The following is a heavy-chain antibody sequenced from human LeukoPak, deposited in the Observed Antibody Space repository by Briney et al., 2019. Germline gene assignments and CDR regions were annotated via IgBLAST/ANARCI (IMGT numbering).Heavy chain of an antibody. CDR3: ARGIVVVPAATRDDAFDI. CDR2: INPNSGGT. Sequence: ASVKVSCKASGYTFTGYYMHWVRQAPGQGLEWMGWINPNSGGTNYAQKFQGRVTMTRDTSISTAYMELSRLRSDDTAVYYCARGIVVVPAATRDDAFDIWGQGTMVTVSS. V-gene: IGHV1-2*02. D-gene: IGHD2-2*01. CDR1: GYTFTGYY. J-gene: IGHJ3*02.